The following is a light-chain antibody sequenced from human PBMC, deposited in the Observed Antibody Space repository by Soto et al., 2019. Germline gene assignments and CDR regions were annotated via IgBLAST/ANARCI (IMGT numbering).Light chain of an antibody. Sequence: IQMTQSPSTLFASVGDRVTVTXRASQSISGWFAWYQQQTGKATKXXIYXASSLESVVPSRFSGSGCGYEFNFTITVLQHDEWATYLCQQYYSYATFGHGTRLDIK. V-gene: IGKV1-5*01. CDR3: QQYYSYAT. CDR2: XAS. CDR1: QSISGW. J-gene: IGKJ5*01.